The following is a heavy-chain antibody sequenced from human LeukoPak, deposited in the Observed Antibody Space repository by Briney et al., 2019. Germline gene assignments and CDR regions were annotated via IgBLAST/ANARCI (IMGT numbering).Heavy chain of an antibody. D-gene: IGHD3-3*01. V-gene: IGHV3-30*02. Sequence: GGSLRLSCAASGFTFSSYGMHWVRQAPGKGLEWVAFIRYEGSNKYYADSVKGRFTISRDNSKNTLYLQMNSLRAEDTAVYYCAKPPRALTYYDFWSGLLDYWGQGTLVTVSS. CDR1: GFTFSSYG. J-gene: IGHJ4*02. CDR2: IRYEGSNK. CDR3: AKPPRALTYYDFWSGLLDY.